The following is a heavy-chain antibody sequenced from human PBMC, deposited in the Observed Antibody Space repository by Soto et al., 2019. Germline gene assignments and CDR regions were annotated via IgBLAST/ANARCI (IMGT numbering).Heavy chain of an antibody. V-gene: IGHV3-33*01. D-gene: IGHD3-10*01. Sequence: GGSLRLSCAASGFPFSSYGMHWVRQAPGKGLEWVAVIWYDGSNKYYADSVKGRFTISRDNSKNTLYLQMNSLRVEDTAVYYCARDTRLLLWFGELSGFFDYWGQGTLVTVSS. J-gene: IGHJ4*02. CDR3: ARDTRLLLWFGELSGFFDY. CDR2: IWYDGSNK. CDR1: GFPFSSYG.